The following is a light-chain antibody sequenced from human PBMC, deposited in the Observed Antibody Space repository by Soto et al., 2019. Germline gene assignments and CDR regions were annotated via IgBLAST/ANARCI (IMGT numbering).Light chain of an antibody. V-gene: IGKV1-33*01. J-gene: IGKJ5*01. CDR3: QQYDHLPIT. Sequence: DVQMTQSPSSLSASVGDTITIPCQATQDISNYLNWYQQKPGEAPKLLIYDASKLETGVPSRFSGSGSGTDFTFTISSLQPEDFATYHCQQYDHLPITFGQGALLEIK. CDR1: QDISNY. CDR2: DAS.